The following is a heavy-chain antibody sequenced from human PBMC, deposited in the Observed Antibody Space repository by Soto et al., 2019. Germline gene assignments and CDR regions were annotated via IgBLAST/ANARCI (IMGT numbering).Heavy chain of an antibody. J-gene: IGHJ4*02. CDR3: VSTGFGY. CDR2: ISGSGGST. Sequence: GGSLRLSCAASGFSFSTFTMDWVRQAPGKGLEWVSAISGSGGSTYYADSVKGRFTISRDNSKNTLYLQMNSLRAEDTAVYYCVSTGFGYWGQGTLVTVSS. V-gene: IGHV3-23*01. CDR1: GFSFSTFT. D-gene: IGHD3-10*01.